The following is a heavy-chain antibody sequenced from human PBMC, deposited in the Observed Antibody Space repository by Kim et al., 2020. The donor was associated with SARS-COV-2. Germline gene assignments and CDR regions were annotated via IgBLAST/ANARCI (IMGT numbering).Heavy chain of an antibody. CDR2: INTNTGNP. D-gene: IGHD3-3*01. J-gene: IGHJ3*02. CDR1: GYTFTSYA. Sequence: ASVKVSCKASGYTFTSYAMNWVRQAPGQGLEWMGWINTNTGNPTYAQGFTGRFVFSLDTSVSTAYLQISSLKAEDTAVYYCASPFYDFWSGYRSHHDAFDIWGQGTMVTVSS. CDR3: ASPFYDFWSGYRSHHDAFDI. V-gene: IGHV7-4-1*02.